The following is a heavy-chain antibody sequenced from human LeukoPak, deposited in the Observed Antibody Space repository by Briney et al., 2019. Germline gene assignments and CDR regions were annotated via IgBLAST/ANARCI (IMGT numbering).Heavy chain of an antibody. CDR1: GFTFSSYA. CDR3: AKDGRYFDWLPQSSDY. J-gene: IGHJ4*02. V-gene: IGHV3-23*01. Sequence: GGSLRLSCAASGFTFSSYAMSWVRQAPGKGLEWVSSISDSGGNTYYADSVKGRFTISRDSSKNTLYLQMNSLRAEDTAVYYCAKDGRYFDWLPQSSDYWGQGTLVTVSS. CDR2: ISDSGGNT. D-gene: IGHD3-9*01.